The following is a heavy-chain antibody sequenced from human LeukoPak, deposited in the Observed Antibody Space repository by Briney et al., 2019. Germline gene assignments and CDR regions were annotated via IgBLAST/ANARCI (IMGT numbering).Heavy chain of an antibody. V-gene: IGHV4-34*01. CDR2: INHSGST. J-gene: IGHJ3*02. CDR1: GGSFSGYY. D-gene: IGHD6-13*01. CDR3: AGSGYSSSWYVKSAVDI. Sequence: SETLSLTCAVYGGSFSGYYWSWIRQPPGKGLEWIGEINHSGSTNYNPSLKSRVTISVDTSKNQFSLKLSSVTAADTAVYYCAGSGYSSSWYVKSAVDIWGQGTMVTVSS.